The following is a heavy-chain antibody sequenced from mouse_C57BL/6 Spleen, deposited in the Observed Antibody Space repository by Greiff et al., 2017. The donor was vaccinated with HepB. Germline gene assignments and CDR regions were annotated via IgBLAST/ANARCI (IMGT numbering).Heavy chain of an antibody. Sequence: EVQGVESGAELVRPGASVKLSCTASGFNIKDDYMHWVKQRPEQGLEWIGWIDPENGDTEYASKFQGKATITADTSSNTAYLQLSSLTSEDTAVYYCTTYYDYEDYYAMDYWGQGTSVTVSS. CDR3: TTYYDYEDYYAMDY. D-gene: IGHD2-4*01. V-gene: IGHV14-4*01. J-gene: IGHJ4*01. CDR2: IDPENGDT. CDR1: GFNIKDDY.